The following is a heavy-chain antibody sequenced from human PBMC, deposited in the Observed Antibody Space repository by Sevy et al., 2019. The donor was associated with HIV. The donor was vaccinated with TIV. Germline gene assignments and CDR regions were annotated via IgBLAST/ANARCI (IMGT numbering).Heavy chain of an antibody. V-gene: IGHV3-33*01. D-gene: IGHD4-17*01. CDR2: IWYDGSNK. CDR1: GFTFSSYD. J-gene: IGHJ4*02. Sequence: GGSLRLSCAASGFTFSSYDMHWVRQAPGKGLEWVAVIWYDGSNKYYADSVKGRFTISRDNSKNTLYLQMNSLRAEDTAVYYCASVDYGGNWGYYFDYWGQGTLVTVSS. CDR3: ASVDYGGNWGYYFDY.